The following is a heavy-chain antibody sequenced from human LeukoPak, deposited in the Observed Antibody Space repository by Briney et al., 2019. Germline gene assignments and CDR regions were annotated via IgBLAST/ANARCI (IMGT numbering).Heavy chain of an antibody. D-gene: IGHD4-23*01. CDR2: IYWDADK. V-gene: IGHV2-5*02. CDR1: GFSLSTTGVG. CDR3: AYTSTVVAPFES. J-gene: IGHJ4*02. Sequence: SGPTLVLPTQTLKLTCTFSGFSLSTTGVGVGWIRQPPGKALEWLALIYWDADKRYNSSLKRRLTIIKDTSKNQVVLTLTDLDPLDTATYYCAYTSTVVAPFESWGPETLVPVSS.